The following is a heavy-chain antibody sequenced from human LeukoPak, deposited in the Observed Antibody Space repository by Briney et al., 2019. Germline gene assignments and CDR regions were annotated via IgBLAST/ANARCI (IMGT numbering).Heavy chain of an antibody. D-gene: IGHD6-13*01. J-gene: IGHJ6*03. CDR1: GGTFSSYA. CDR3: ARGSRSWYPLHYYYYMAA. CDR2: VIPTFGTA. Sequence: GFSVKVSCKASGGTFSSYAISWVRQAPGQGLEWMGGVIPTFGTANYAQKFQGRLTITTDESTSTAYLELRTLTSAHTAVYYCARGSRSWYPLHYYYYMAAWGKRTTVTAS. V-gene: IGHV1-69*05.